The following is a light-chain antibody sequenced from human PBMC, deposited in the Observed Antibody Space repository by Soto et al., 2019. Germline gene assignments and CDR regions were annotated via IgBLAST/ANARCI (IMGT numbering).Light chain of an antibody. CDR1: SSDVGGHNH. J-gene: IGLJ2*01. Sequence: QSVLTQPASVSGSPGQSITISCTGTSSDVGGHNHVSWFQQHQGKAPILMIYDVSNRPSGVSNRFSGSKSGNTASLTISGLQAEDGADYYCNSDTSSRTRGFGGVTNVTV. CDR3: NSDTSSRTRG. CDR2: DVS. V-gene: IGLV2-14*01.